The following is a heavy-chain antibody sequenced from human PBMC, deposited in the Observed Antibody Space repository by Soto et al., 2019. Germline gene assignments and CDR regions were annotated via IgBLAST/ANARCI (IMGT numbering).Heavy chain of an antibody. CDR3: AKDGGSSVFSEGAFDI. Sequence: EVQLLESGGGLVQPGGSLRLSCAASGFTFSSYAMSWVRQAPGKGLERVSAISGSGGSTYYADSVKGRFTISRDNSKNTLNLQMNSLRAEDTAVYYCAKDGGSSVFSEGAFDIWGQGTMVTVSS. CDR2: ISGSGGST. D-gene: IGHD6-6*01. J-gene: IGHJ3*02. CDR1: GFTFSSYA. V-gene: IGHV3-23*01.